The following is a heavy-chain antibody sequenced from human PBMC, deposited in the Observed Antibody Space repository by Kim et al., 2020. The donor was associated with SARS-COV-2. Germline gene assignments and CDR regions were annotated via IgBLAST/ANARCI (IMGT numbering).Heavy chain of an antibody. CDR1: GDSVSGDSVA. V-gene: IGHV6-1*01. CDR2: TYYRSKWYN. D-gene: IGHD4-4*01. Sequence: SQTLSLTCAISGDSVSGDSVAWNWIRQSPSRGLEWLGRTYYRSKWYNDYAVSVKSRITISPDTSKNQFSLRLTSVTPEDTAVYYCRRDYEYSIDYWGQGTLVTVSS. J-gene: IGHJ4*02. CDR3: RRDYEYSIDY.